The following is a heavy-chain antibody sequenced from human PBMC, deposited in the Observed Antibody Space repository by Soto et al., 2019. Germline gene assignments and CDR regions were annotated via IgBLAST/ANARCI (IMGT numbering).Heavy chain of an antibody. V-gene: IGHV3-30*18. CDR2: ISYDGSNK. CDR3: AKDQVSGFSSLRYYYGMQV. J-gene: IGHJ6*01. Sequence: VGSLRLSCASSVFTFSSYGMHCVRQSPGKGLEWVAVISYDGSNKYYADSVKGRFTISRDNSKNTLYLQMNSLRAEDTAVYYCAKDQVSGFSSLRYYYGMQVLGQGTTVSVSS. CDR1: VFTFSSYG. D-gene: IGHD5-12*01.